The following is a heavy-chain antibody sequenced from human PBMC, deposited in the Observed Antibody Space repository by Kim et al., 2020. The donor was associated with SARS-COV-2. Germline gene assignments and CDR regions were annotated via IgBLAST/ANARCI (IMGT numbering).Heavy chain of an antibody. CDR3: ARDVPLGGYTEPDY. D-gene: IGHD5-12*01. Sequence: GGSLRLSCAASGFTFSSYGMHWVRQAPGKGLEWVAVIWYDGSNKYYADSVKGRFTISRDNSKNTLYLQMNSLRAEDTAVYYCARDVPLGGYTEPDYWGQGTLVTASS. J-gene: IGHJ4*02. CDR1: GFTFSSYG. CDR2: IWYDGSNK. V-gene: IGHV3-33*01.